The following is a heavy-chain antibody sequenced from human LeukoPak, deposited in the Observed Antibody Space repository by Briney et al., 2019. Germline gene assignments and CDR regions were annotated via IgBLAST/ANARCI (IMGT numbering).Heavy chain of an antibody. V-gene: IGHV4-59*01. CDR3: ARLAISDYYYYMDV. J-gene: IGHJ6*03. CDR2: IYYSGST. CDR1: GGSLSSYY. D-gene: IGHD5-12*01. Sequence: SETLSLTCTVSGGSLSSYYWSWIRQPPGKGLEWIGYIYYSGSTNYNPSLKSRVTISVDTSKNQFSLKLSSVTAADTAVYYCARLAISDYYYYMDVWGKGTTVTVSS.